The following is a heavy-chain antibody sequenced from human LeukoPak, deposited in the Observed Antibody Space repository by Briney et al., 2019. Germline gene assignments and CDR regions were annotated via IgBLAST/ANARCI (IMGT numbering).Heavy chain of an antibody. CDR3: ARDSIWGPGYFDY. D-gene: IGHD7-27*01. CDR2: IKQDGSDK. V-gene: IGHV3-7*01. CDR1: GFTFSSYW. J-gene: IGHJ4*02. Sequence: GGSLRLPCAASGFTFSSYWMSWVRQAPGKGLEWMANIKQDGSDKYYVDSVRGRFTISRDNAKNSLFLQMNSLRAEDTAVYYCARDSIWGPGYFDYWGQGTLVTVSS.